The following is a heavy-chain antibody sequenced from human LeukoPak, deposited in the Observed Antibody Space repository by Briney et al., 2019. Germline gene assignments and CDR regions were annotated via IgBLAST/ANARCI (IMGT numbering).Heavy chain of an antibody. CDR3: ARGGITIFGVVIIRDYYGMDV. Sequence: ASAKVSCKASGYTFTSYAMHWVRQAPGQRLEWMGWINAGNGNTKYSQKFQGRVTITRDTSASTAYMELSSLRSEDTAVYYCARGGITIFGVVIIRDYYGMDVRGQGTTVTVSS. V-gene: IGHV1-3*01. D-gene: IGHD3-3*01. J-gene: IGHJ6*02. CDR1: GYTFTSYA. CDR2: INAGNGNT.